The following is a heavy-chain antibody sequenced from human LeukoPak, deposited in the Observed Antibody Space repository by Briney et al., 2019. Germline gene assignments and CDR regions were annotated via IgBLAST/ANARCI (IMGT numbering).Heavy chain of an antibody. D-gene: IGHD4-17*01. CDR3: ARDLVTVTKGFDI. CDR1: SDSFSSHY. Sequence: PSETLSLTCAISSDSFSSHYWTWIRQPPGKGLEWIGYIPYIGSTNYNPSLKSRVTISIDRSKNQFSLKLSSVTAADTAVYYCARDLVTVTKGFDIWGQGTMVSVSS. CDR2: IPYIGST. V-gene: IGHV4-59*11. J-gene: IGHJ3*02.